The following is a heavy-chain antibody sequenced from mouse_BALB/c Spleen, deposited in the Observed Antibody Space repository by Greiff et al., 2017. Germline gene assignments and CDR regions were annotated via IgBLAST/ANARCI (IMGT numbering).Heavy chain of an antibody. D-gene: IGHD2-2*01. J-gene: IGHJ1*01. CDR2: IRNKANGYTT. CDR1: GFTFTDYY. V-gene: IGHV7-3*02. Sequence: EVMLVESGGGLVQPGGSLRLSCATSGFTFTDYYMSWVRQPPGKALEWLGFIRNKANGYTTEYSASVKGRFTISRDNSQSILYLQMNTLRAEDSATYYCARDGGYDWYFDVWGAGTTVTVSS. CDR3: ARDGGYDWYFDV.